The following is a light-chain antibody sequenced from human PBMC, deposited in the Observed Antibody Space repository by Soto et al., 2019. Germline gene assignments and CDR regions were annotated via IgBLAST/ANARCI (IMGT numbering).Light chain of an antibody. CDR3: QQYASSPLT. V-gene: IGKV3-20*01. CDR1: QSVRSNY. CDR2: GAS. Sequence: EIVLTQSPGTLSLSSGERATLSCRASQSVRSNYLAWYQQKLGQAPRLLIYGASSRATGIPDRFGGSGSGTDFTHTISRLEPEDFAVYYCQQYASSPLTFGGGTKVEIK. J-gene: IGKJ4*01.